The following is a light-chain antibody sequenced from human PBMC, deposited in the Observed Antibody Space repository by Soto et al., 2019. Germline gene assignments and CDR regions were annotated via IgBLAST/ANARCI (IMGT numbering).Light chain of an antibody. CDR1: QDINNY. CDR2: PAS. Sequence: DIQMTQSPSSLSASVGDRVTITCQASQDINNYLNWYQQKPGRAPKLLIYPASTLQSGVPSRFSGSGSGTEFTLTISSLQPEDFATYHCQQVNDYPITFGQGTRLEI. CDR3: QQVNDYPIT. J-gene: IGKJ5*01. V-gene: IGKV1-9*01.